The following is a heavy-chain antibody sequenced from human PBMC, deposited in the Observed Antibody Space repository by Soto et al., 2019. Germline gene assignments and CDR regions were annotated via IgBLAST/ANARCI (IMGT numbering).Heavy chain of an antibody. CDR2: ISAYNGNT. CDR1: GYTFTSYG. Sequence: QVQLVQSGAEVKKPGASVKVSCKASGYTFTSYGISWVRQAPGQGLEWMGWISAYNGNTNYAQKLQGRVTMTTDTSTSTVYMELRSLRSDDTAVYYCARDEGPFQVAGPFDYWGQGTLVTVSS. CDR3: ARDEGPFQVAGPFDY. D-gene: IGHD6-19*01. V-gene: IGHV1-18*01. J-gene: IGHJ4*02.